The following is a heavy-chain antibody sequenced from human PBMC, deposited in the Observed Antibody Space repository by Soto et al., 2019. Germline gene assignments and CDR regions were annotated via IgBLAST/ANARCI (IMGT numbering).Heavy chain of an antibody. CDR1: GFTFSSYG. CDR2: ISYDGSNK. Sequence: GGSLRLSCAASGFTFSSYGMHWVRQAPGKGLEWVAVISYDGSNKYYADSVKGRFTISRDNSKNTLYLQMNSLRAEDTAVYYCAKDLDGRYGMDVWGQGTTVTVSS. D-gene: IGHD1-1*01. V-gene: IGHV3-30*18. CDR3: AKDLDGRYGMDV. J-gene: IGHJ6*02.